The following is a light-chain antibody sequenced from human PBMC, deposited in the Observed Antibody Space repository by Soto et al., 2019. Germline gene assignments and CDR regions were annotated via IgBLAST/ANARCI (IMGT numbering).Light chain of an antibody. V-gene: IGKV1-9*01. CDR1: QAISNY. J-gene: IGKJ4*01. CDR2: AAS. Sequence: DIQLTQSPSFLSASVGDRVTMTCRASQAISNYLGWYQQKQGKAPKLLIHAASALQRGVPSRFSGSGSVTEFTLTISGLRPEDFATYYCQQFNSYPLTFGGGTKVDNK. CDR3: QQFNSYPLT.